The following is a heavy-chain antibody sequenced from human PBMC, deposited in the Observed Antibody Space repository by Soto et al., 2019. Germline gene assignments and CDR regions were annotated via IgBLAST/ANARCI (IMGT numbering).Heavy chain of an antibody. CDR3: ARGSIGVACPFDH. D-gene: IGHD6-19*01. Sequence: GESLKISCKASGYMLTRNWIGWVRQMPGKGLEWMGIIQPRDSDTRYSPSFQGQVTISADKSTSTAYLQWSSLKASDTAMYYCARGSIGVACPFDHWGQGLLVTVSS. J-gene: IGHJ4*02. V-gene: IGHV5-51*01. CDR1: GYMLTRNW. CDR2: IQPRDSDT.